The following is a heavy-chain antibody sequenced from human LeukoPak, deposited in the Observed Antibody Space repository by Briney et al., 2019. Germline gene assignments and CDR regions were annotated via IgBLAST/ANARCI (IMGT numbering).Heavy chain of an antibody. J-gene: IGHJ4*02. D-gene: IGHD3-22*01. V-gene: IGHV4-30-2*01. CDR2: IYHSGST. CDR1: GGSISSGGYY. CDR3: ARDLGHYYDSSGFDY. Sequence: PSETLSLTCTVSGGSISSGGYYWSWIRQPPGKGLEWIGYIYHSGSTYYNPSLKSRVTISVDRSKNQFSLKLSSVTAADTAVYYCARDLGHYYDSSGFDYWGQGTLVTVSS.